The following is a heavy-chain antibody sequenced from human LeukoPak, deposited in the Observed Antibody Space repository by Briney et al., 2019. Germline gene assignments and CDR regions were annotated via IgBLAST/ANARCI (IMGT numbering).Heavy chain of an antibody. CDR3: AKDSTEGYTTAGIGDY. V-gene: IGHV3-48*01. J-gene: IGHJ4*02. Sequence: GGSLRLSYGVSGFTFRNYAMNWVRQAPGKGLEFISHINRESTLIDYTDSVKGRFTTSRDNAKNSLYLQMNSLRAEDTAVYYCAKDSTEGYTTAGIGDYWGQGTLVTVSS. CDR2: INRESTLI. D-gene: IGHD5-24*01. CDR1: GFTFRNYA.